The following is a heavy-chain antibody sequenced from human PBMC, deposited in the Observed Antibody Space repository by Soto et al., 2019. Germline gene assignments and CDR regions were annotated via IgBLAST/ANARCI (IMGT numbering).Heavy chain of an antibody. CDR2: VDSAGST. D-gene: IGHD3-10*01. CDR1: GFTFSNYD. Sequence: GGSLRLSCVASGFTFSNYDMSWVRQAPGKGLKWVSTVDSAGSTYYADSVTGRFTISRDNSRNTLSLQMNSLRAEDTAVYYCAKHRLARGIDYWGQG. CDR3: AKHRLARGIDY. J-gene: IGHJ4*02. V-gene: IGHV3-23*01.